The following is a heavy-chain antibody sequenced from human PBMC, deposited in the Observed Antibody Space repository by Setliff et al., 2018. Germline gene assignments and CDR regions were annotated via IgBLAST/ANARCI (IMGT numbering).Heavy chain of an antibody. J-gene: IGHJ4*02. CDR1: GGSFSGYY. CDR3: ARRAGAAYFDY. Sequence: SETLSLTCAVYGGSFSGYYWSWIRQPPGKGLEWIGEINHSGSTNYNPSLKSRVTIAVDTSKNQFSLKLSSVTAADTAVYYCARRAGAAYFDYWGQGTLVTVSS. CDR2: INHSGST. D-gene: IGHD1-26*01. V-gene: IGHV4-34*01.